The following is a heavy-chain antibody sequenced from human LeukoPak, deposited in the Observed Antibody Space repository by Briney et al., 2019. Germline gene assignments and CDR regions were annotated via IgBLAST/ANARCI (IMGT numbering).Heavy chain of an antibody. D-gene: IGHD3-22*01. Sequence: GGSLRLSCAASGFPFSSYWMHWVRQAPGKGLLWVSRIYNDGSRTTYADSVKGRFTISGDNAKNTLFLQMNSLTAEDTAVYYCARRVLVYYDSSDYDYWGQGTLVTVSS. V-gene: IGHV3-74*01. J-gene: IGHJ4*02. CDR3: ARRVLVYYDSSDYDY. CDR1: GFPFSSYW. CDR2: IYNDGSRT.